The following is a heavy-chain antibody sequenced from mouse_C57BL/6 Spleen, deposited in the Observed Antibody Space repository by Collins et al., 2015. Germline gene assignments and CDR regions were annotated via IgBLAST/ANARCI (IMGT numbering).Heavy chain of an antibody. CDR1: GYAFSSSW. Sequence: QVQLQQSGAELVKPGASVKISCKASGYAFSSSWMNWVKQRPGKGLEWIGRIYPGDGDTNYNGKFKGKATLTADKSSSTAYMQLSSLTSEDSAVYFCAINYYGSREDYAMDYWGQGTSVTVSS. D-gene: IGHD1-1*01. CDR3: AINYYGSREDYAMDY. V-gene: IGHV1-82*01. J-gene: IGHJ4*01. CDR2: IYPGDGDT.